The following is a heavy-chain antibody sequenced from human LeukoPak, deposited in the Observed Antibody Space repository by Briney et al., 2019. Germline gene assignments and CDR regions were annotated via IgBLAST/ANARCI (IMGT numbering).Heavy chain of an antibody. CDR2: INPSGGST. CDR1: GYTFTSYY. V-gene: IGHV1-46*01. J-gene: IGHJ4*02. Sequence: ASVKVSCKASGYTFTSYYMHWVRQAPGQGLEWMGIINPSGGSTSYAQKFQGRVTMTRDTSISTAYMELSRLRSDDTAVYYCARYLRFTYYFDYWGQGTLVTVSS. CDR3: ARYLRFTYYFDY. D-gene: IGHD3-3*01.